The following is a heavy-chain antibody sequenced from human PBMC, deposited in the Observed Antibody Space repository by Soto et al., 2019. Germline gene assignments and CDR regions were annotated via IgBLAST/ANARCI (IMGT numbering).Heavy chain of an antibody. CDR2: ISPNSGDT. CDR1: GYTFNDYH. D-gene: IGHD1-1*01. V-gene: IGHV1-2*02. Sequence: AASVKVSCKTSGYTFNDYHLHWVRQAPGQGLEWMGSISPNSGDTDYAQRFKGRVTLTRDTSIRTVYMELSILRSDDTAVYYCARRRLTTGTDYFDHWGQGTLVTVSS. CDR3: ARRRLTTGTDYFDH. J-gene: IGHJ4*02.